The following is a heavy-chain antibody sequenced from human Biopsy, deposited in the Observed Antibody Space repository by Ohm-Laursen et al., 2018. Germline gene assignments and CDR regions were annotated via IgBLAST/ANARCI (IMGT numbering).Heavy chain of an antibody. J-gene: IGHJ4*02. Sequence: SGKVSCKASGYTFTGYYLHWVRQAPGQGLEWMGWINSKSGGTHYLEKFRGWVTMTRDTSISTAYMEVSSLRSDDTAVYYCAIDGNDFLTDYLKIDQWGQGTLVTVSS. CDR2: INSKSGGT. D-gene: IGHD3-9*01. CDR1: GYTFTGYY. V-gene: IGHV1-2*04. CDR3: AIDGNDFLTDYLKIDQ.